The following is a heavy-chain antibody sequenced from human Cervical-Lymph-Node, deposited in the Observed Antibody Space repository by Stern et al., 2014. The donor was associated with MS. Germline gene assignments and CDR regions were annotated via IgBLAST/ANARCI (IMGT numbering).Heavy chain of an antibody. CDR1: GFTFSTFS. V-gene: IGHV3-21*01. Sequence: EVQLVESGGGLVKPGGSLRLSCAASGFTFSTFSMDWVRQAPGKGLEWVASISNIGTYKYYADSLKGRFTISRDNAKNSLYLQMNSLRAEDTAVYYCARDLSPITGAYFDYWGQGTLVTVSS. CDR2: ISNIGTYK. CDR3: ARDLSPITGAYFDY. D-gene: IGHD1-20*01. J-gene: IGHJ4*02.